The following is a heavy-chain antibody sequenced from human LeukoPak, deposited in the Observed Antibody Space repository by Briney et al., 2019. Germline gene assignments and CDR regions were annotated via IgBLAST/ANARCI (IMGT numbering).Heavy chain of an antibody. J-gene: IGHJ4*02. D-gene: IGHD4-11*01. CDR2: IIPIFGTA. Sequence: ASVKVSCKASGGTFSSYTISWVRQAPGQGLEWMGGIIPIFGTANYAQKFQGRVTITADESTSTAYMELSSLRSEDTAVYYCATAADYSNYLGYWGQGTLVTVSS. CDR3: ATAADYSNYLGY. V-gene: IGHV1-69*13. CDR1: GGTFSSYT.